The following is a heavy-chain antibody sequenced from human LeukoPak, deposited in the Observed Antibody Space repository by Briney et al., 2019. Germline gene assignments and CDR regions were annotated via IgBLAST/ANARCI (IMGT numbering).Heavy chain of an antibody. Sequence: PSETLSLTCTVSGGSISSYYWSWIRQPPVKGLEWIGYIYYSGITNYNPSLKSRVTISVDSSKNQFSLKLSSVTAADTAVYYCARALDYYDSSGYYSYYYYMDVWGKGTTVTVSS. J-gene: IGHJ6*03. CDR2: IYYSGIT. D-gene: IGHD3-22*01. CDR3: ARALDYYDSSGYYSYYYYMDV. V-gene: IGHV4-59*08. CDR1: GGSISSYY.